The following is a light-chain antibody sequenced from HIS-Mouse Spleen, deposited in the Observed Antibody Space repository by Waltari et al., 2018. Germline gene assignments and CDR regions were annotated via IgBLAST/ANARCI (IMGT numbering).Light chain of an antibody. CDR2: DVS. CDR1: SSDVGGYNY. V-gene: IGLV2-14*03. CDR3: SSYTSSSFNVV. Sequence: QSALTQPASVSGSPGQSITISCTGTSSDVGGYNYVSWYQQHPGKAPKLMIYDVSNRPSWVSNRFSGCKSSNMASLTISGLQAEDEADYYCSSYTSSSFNVVFGGGTKLTVL. J-gene: IGLJ2*01.